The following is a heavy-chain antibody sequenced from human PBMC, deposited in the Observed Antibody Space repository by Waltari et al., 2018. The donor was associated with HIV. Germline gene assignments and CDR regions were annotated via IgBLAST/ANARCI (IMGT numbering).Heavy chain of an antibody. Sequence: QVQLQESGPGLVKPSETLSLTCTVSGGSLSGHYWSWIRQPAGRGLEWIGRIDPTGTTLYNPSVKSRVIISVYTSRTQFSLRLKSVTAADTAVYYCVRHDDRGYGYFDRWGQGTLVPVSS. J-gene: IGHJ4*02. CDR3: VRHDDRGYGYFDR. CDR1: GGSLSGHY. V-gene: IGHV4-4*07. D-gene: IGHD3-16*01. CDR2: IDPTGTT.